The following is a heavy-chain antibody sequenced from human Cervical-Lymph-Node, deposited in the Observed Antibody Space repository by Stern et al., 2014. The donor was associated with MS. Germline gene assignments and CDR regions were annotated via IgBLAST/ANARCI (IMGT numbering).Heavy chain of an antibody. CDR1: GFTFSSYG. CDR3: ARGYYNKGY. D-gene: IGHD3-9*01. J-gene: IGHJ4*02. CDR2: IWYGGSNK. V-gene: IGHV3-33*01. Sequence: VQLVESGGGVVQPGRSLRLSCAASGFTFSSYGTHWVRQAPGKGLEWVAVIWYGGSNKYYADSVRGRFTISRDNSKNKLYLQMNSLRAEDTAVYYCARGYYNKGYWGQGTLVTVSS.